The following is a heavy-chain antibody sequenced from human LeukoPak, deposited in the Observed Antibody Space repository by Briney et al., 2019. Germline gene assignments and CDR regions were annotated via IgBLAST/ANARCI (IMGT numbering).Heavy chain of an antibody. Sequence: SQTLSLTCAISGDSVSTASNAWYWIRQSPSRGLEWLVRTYYNSKWYTDYAVSVIGRTTINPDTSRKQLSLQLRFVTPKDTAVYYCVRLNWRREGFDVWGQGTMVTVSS. CDR3: VRLNWRREGFDV. CDR1: GDSVSTASNA. J-gene: IGHJ3*01. D-gene: IGHD1-20*01. CDR2: TYYNSKWYT. V-gene: IGHV6-1*01.